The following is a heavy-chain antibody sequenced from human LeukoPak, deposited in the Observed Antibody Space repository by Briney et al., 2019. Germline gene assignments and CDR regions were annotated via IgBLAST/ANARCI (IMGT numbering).Heavy chain of an antibody. V-gene: IGHV1-2*02. D-gene: IGHD3-3*01. J-gene: IGHJ4*02. CDR2: INPNSGGT. CDR1: GYTFTGYY. CDR3: ARDGTYYDFWSGYPTTFDY. Sequence: ASVKVSCKASGYTFTGYYMHWVRQAPGQGLEWMGWINPNSGGTNYAQNFQGRVTMTRDTSTSTAYMELSRLRSDDTAVYYCARDGTYYDFWSGYPTTFDYWGQGTLVTVSS.